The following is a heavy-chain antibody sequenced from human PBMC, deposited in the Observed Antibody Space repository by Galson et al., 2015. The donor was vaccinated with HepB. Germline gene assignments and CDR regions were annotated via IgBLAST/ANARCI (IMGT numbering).Heavy chain of an antibody. V-gene: IGHV5-51*01. J-gene: IGHJ6*02. CDR3: ARQRLQGDTAMDLYYYGMDV. D-gene: IGHD5-18*01. CDR2: IYPGDSDT. Sequence: QSGAEVKKPGESLKISCKGSGYSFTSYWIGWVRHMPGKGLEWMGIIYPGDSDTRYSPSFQGQVTISADKSISTAYLQWSSLKASDTAMYYCARQRLQGDTAMDLYYYGMDVWGQGTTVTVSS. CDR1: GYSFTSYW.